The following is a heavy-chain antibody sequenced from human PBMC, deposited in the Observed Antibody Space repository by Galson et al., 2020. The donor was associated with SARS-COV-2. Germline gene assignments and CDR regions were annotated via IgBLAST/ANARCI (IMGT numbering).Heavy chain of an antibody. J-gene: IGHJ6*02. CDR3: ARVFVATSLGLDV. CDR1: GFSLSTSGMR. CDR2: IDWDDDK. D-gene: IGHD2-15*01. V-gene: IGHV2-70*04. Sequence: GPTLVKPTQTRTLTCTFSGFSLSTSGMRVSWIRQPPGKALEWLARIDWDDDKFYSTSLKTRLTISKDTSKNQVVLTMTNMDPVDTATYYCARVFVATSLGLDVWGQGTTVTVSS.